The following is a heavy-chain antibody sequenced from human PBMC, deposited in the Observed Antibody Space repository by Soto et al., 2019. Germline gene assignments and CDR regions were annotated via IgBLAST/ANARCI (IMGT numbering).Heavy chain of an antibody. Sequence: GGSLRLSCTASGFTFTKSWMNWVRQAPGKGLEWLANIKEDGSEKFYVDSVKGRFTISRDNAQNSVYLQMNSLRAEDTAVYYCARDEGGVGYYTGPYYYGMDVWGQGTTVTVSS. J-gene: IGHJ6*02. CDR2: IKEDGSEK. CDR1: GFTFTKSW. CDR3: ARDEGGVGYYTGPYYYGMDV. D-gene: IGHD3-3*01. V-gene: IGHV3-7*03.